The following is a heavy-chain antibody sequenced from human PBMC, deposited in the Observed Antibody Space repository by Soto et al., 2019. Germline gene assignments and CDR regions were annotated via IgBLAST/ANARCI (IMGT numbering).Heavy chain of an antibody. CDR3: AKDLSNLPSVFDY. D-gene: IGHD2-8*01. V-gene: IGHV3-23*01. CDR2: ISGSGGST. CDR1: GFTFSNAW. Sequence: GGSLRLSCAASGFTFSNAWINWVRQAPGKGLEWVSAISGSGGSTYYADSVKGRFTISRDNSKNTLYLQMNSLRAEDTAVYYCAKDLSNLPSVFDYWGQGTVVTVSS. J-gene: IGHJ4*02.